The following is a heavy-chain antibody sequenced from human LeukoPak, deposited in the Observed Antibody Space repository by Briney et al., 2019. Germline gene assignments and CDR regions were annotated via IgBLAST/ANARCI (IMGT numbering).Heavy chain of an antibody. J-gene: IGHJ4*02. D-gene: IGHD5-18*01. CDR1: GYTLAEIS. CDR3: ATVGYSYGAFDY. CDR2: FDREDGET. Sequence: EASVKVSCKVSGYTLAEISLHWVRQAPGKGLEWMGGFDREDGETMYAQKLQGRVTMTEDTSTDTAFMELSSLRSEDTAVYYCATVGYSYGAFDYWGQGTLVTVSS. V-gene: IGHV1-24*01.